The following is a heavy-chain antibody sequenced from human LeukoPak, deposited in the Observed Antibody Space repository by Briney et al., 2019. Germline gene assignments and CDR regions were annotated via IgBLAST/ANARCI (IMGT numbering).Heavy chain of an antibody. J-gene: IGHJ4*02. CDR2: ISSSGTTI. Sequence: GGSLRLSCAASGFTFSSYEMNWVRHAPGKGLEWVSYISSSGTTIYYADSVKGRFTISRDNAKKSLYLQMNSLRAEDTAVYYCAGDPGCSGGSCYPNFDYWGQGTLVTVSS. D-gene: IGHD2-15*01. CDR3: AGDPGCSGGSCYPNFDY. CDR1: GFTFSSYE. V-gene: IGHV3-48*03.